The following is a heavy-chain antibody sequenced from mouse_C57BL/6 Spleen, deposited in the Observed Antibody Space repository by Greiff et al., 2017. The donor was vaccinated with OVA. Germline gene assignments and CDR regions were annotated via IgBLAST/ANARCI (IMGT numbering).Heavy chain of an antibody. V-gene: IGHV14-4*01. J-gene: IGHJ2*01. CDR2: IDPENGDT. D-gene: IGHD2-10*01. CDR1: GFNIKDDY. CDR3: TTGGAYYGNSFDY. Sequence: VQLQQSGAELVRPGASVKLSCTASGFNIKDDYMHWVKQRPEQGLEWIGWIDPENGDTEYASKFQGKATITADTSSNTAYLQLSSLTSEDTAVYYGTTGGAYYGNSFDYWGQGTTLTVSS.